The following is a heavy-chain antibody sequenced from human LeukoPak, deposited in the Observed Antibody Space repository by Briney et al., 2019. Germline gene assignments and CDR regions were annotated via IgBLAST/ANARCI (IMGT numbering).Heavy chain of an antibody. J-gene: IGHJ4*02. V-gene: IGHV1-46*01. CDR2: VNSSGGST. CDR3: ARGDFSSGDT. D-gene: IGHD3-3*01. Sequence: ASVKVSCKASGYTFTNFYIHWVRQAPGQGLEWMGMVNSSGGSTSYAQNFQGRVTMTRDTSTTTVYMELSSLRSEDTAMYYCARGDFSSGDTWGQGTLVTVSS. CDR1: GYTFTNFY.